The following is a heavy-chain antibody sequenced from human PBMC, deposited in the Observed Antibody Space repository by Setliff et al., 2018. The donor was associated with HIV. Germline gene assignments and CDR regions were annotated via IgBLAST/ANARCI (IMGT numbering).Heavy chain of an antibody. D-gene: IGHD3-10*01. V-gene: IGHV1-2*02. CDR3: ARNFGLSPSGKYYYYYGMDI. CDR1: GYTFIGHY. J-gene: IGHJ6*02. Sequence: VKVSCKASGYTFIGHYLHWVRQAPGQGLEWLGWVNPNSGDAIYAQNFQGRVTMTRDTSINAAYMELRGLRSDDTAVYYCARNFGLSPSGKYYYYYGMDIWGQGTTVTVSS. CDR2: VNPNSGDA.